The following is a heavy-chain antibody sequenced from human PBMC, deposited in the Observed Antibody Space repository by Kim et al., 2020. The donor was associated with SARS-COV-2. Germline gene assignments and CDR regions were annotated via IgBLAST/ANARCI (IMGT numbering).Heavy chain of an antibody. Sequence: SETLSLTCTVSGGSISSSSYYWGWIRQPPGKGLEWIGSICYSGSTYYNPSLKSRVTISVDTSKNQFSLKLSSVTAADTAVYYCARHGQRFGELSWFDPWGQGTLVTVSS. D-gene: IGHD3-10*01. J-gene: IGHJ5*02. CDR1: GGSISSSSYY. V-gene: IGHV4-39*01. CDR3: ARHGQRFGELSWFDP. CDR2: ICYSGST.